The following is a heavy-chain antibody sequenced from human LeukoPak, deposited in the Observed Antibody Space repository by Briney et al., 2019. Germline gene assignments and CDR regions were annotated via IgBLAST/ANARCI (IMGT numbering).Heavy chain of an antibody. D-gene: IGHD3-22*01. J-gene: IGHJ3*02. Sequence: SETLSLTCTVSGDSITSGYYWGWIRQPPGKGLEWIGSIHHSGSTYYNPSLKSRVTKSVDTSKNQFSLRLSSVTASDTAVYYCATRNYDGSASTFDTWGQGTMVTVSS. V-gene: IGHV4-38-2*02. CDR3: ATRNYDGSASTFDT. CDR1: GDSITSGYY. CDR2: IHHSGST.